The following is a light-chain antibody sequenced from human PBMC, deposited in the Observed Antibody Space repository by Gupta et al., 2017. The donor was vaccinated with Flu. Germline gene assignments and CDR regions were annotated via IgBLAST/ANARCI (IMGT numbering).Light chain of an antibody. J-gene: IGKJ3*01. CDR2: DAS. CDR1: QDISNY. Sequence: SLSASVGDRVTITCQASQDISNYLNWYQQKPGKAPKLLIYDASNLETGVPSRFSGSGSGTDFTFTISSLQPEDIATYYCQQYDNLPPLFTFGPGTKVDIK. V-gene: IGKV1-33*01. CDR3: QQYDNLPPLFT.